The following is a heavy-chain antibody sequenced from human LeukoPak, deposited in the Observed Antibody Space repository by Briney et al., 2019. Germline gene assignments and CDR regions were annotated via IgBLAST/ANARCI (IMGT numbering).Heavy chain of an antibody. CDR2: IYPDDSDT. D-gene: IGHD2-2*02. CDR3: AIGGDSTTSCYRCFDY. CDR1: GYRFTSYW. Sequence: TGESLKISCQGSGYRFTSYWIGWVRQMPGKGLEWMGLIYPDDSDTRYSPSFQGQVTISADKSISTAYLQWSSLKASDTAMYYCAIGGDSTTSCYRCFDYWGQGTLVTVSS. V-gene: IGHV5-51*01. J-gene: IGHJ4*02.